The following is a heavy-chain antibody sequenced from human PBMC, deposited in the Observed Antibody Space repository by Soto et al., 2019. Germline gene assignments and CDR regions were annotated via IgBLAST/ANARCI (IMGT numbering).Heavy chain of an antibody. CDR3: AREGTYYDFLTGYYLYYFDY. CDR2: ISSSSNYI. Sequence: GGSLRLSCAASGFTFSSYSMNWVRQAPGKGLEWVSSISSSSNYIHYADSVKGRFTISRDNAKNSLYLQVNSLRAEDTAVYYCAREGTYYDFLTGYYLYYFDYWGQGTLLTVSS. V-gene: IGHV3-21*01. CDR1: GFTFSSYS. J-gene: IGHJ4*02. D-gene: IGHD3-9*01.